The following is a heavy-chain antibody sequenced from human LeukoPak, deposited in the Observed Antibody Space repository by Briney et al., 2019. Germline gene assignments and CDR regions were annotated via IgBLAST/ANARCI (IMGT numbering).Heavy chain of an antibody. V-gene: IGHV1-69*13. J-gene: IGHJ4*02. CDR1: GGTFSSYA. Sequence: SVKVSCKASGGTFSSYAISWVRQAPGQGLEWMGGIIPIFGTANYAQKFQGRVTITADESTSTAYMELSSLRSEDTAVYHCARAPYRLVVNYYFDYWGQGTLVTVSS. D-gene: IGHD2-21*01. CDR2: IIPIFGTA. CDR3: ARAPYRLVVNYYFDY.